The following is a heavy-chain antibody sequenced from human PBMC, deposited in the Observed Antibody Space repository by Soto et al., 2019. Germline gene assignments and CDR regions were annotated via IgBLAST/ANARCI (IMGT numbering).Heavy chain of an antibody. CDR3: VTRAPLWQQLVRRNDY. Sequence: GGSLRLSCAASGFTVSSNYMSWVRQAPGKGLEWVSVIYSGGSTYYADSVKGRFTISRDNSKNTLYLQMNSLRAEDTAVYYCVTRAPLWQQLVRRNDYWGQGTLVTVSS. CDR2: IYSGGST. CDR1: GFTVSSNY. D-gene: IGHD6-13*01. V-gene: IGHV3-66*01. J-gene: IGHJ4*02.